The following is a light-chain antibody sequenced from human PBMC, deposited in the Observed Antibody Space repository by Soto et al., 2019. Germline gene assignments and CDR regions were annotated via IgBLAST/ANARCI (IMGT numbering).Light chain of an antibody. Sequence: DIPMTQSPSTLSASVGDRVTITCRASQSISNWLAWYQQKPGKAPKLLIYKASSLESGVPSRFSGSGSGTEFTLTISSLQPDDFATYYCQQYNSLWTFGQGTKVEIK. V-gene: IGKV1-5*03. CDR1: QSISNW. J-gene: IGKJ1*01. CDR2: KAS. CDR3: QQYNSLWT.